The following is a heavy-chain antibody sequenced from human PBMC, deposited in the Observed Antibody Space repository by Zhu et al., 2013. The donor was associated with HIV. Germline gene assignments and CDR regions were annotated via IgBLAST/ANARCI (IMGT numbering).Heavy chain of an antibody. CDR3: ASAEVATIRSGDYYYYYGMDV. Sequence: QVQLVQSGAEVKKPGSSVKVSCKASGGTFSSYAISWVRQAPGQGLEWMGGIIPIFGTANYAQKFQGRVTITADESTSTAYMELSSLRSEDTAVYYCASAEVATIRSGDYYYYYGMDVWGQGTTVTVSS. J-gene: IGHJ6*02. CDR2: IIPIFGTA. CDR1: GGTFSSYA. D-gene: IGHD5-12*01. V-gene: IGHV1-69*12.